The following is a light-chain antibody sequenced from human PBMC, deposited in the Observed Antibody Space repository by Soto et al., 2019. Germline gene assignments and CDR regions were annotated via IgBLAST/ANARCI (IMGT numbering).Light chain of an antibody. CDR3: QQSYSTPPT. CDR1: QSIRSY. Sequence: DIQMTQSPSSLSVSVGDRVTITCRASQSIRSYLNWYQQKPGKAPKLLIYAASSLQSGVPSRFSGSGSGTDFTLTISSLQPEDFATYYCQQSYSTPPTFGGGAKVEIK. CDR2: AAS. J-gene: IGKJ4*01. V-gene: IGKV1-39*01.